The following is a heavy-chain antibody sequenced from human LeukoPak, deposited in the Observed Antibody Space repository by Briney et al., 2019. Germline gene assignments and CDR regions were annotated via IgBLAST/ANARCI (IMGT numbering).Heavy chain of an antibody. CDR3: ARDCDY. CDR1: GDSISTSSYY. J-gene: IGHJ4*02. CDR2: IYYSGST. Sequence: SETLSLTCSVSGDSISTSSYYWGWIRQPPGKGLEWIGSIYYSGSTYYNPSLKSRVTISVDTSKNQFSLKLSSVTAADTAVYYCARDCDYWGQGTLVTVSS. V-gene: IGHV4-39*07.